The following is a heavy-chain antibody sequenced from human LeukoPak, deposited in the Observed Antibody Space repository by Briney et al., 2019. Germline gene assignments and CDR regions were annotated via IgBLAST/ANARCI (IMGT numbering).Heavy chain of an antibody. CDR3: ARAPITSPFYFDY. CDR1: GFAFDEHG. CDR2: INWSGGST. V-gene: IGHV3-20*04. Sequence: RPGGSLRLSCTASGFAFDEHGMSWVRQVPGKGLEWVSGINWSGGSTGYADPLRGRFTISRDNAKNSLYLQMNSLRAEDTALYYCARAPITSPFYFDYWGQGTLVTVSS. D-gene: IGHD2-2*01. J-gene: IGHJ4*02.